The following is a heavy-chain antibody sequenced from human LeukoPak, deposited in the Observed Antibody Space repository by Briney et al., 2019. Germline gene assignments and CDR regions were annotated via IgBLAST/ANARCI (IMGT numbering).Heavy chain of an antibody. CDR3: ARETYGDYYYYYGMDV. V-gene: IGHV6-1*01. Sequence: SQTLSLTCAISGDSVSSNSAARNWIRQSPSRGLEWLGRTYYRSKWYNDYAVSVKSRITINPDTSKNQFSLQLSSVTPEDTAVYYCARETYGDYYYYYGMDVWGKGTTVTVSS. CDR2: TYYRSKWYN. D-gene: IGHD4-17*01. CDR1: GDSVSSNSAA. J-gene: IGHJ6*04.